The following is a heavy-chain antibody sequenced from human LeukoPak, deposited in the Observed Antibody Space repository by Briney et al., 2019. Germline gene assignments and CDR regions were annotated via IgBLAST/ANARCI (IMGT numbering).Heavy chain of an antibody. V-gene: IGHV4-61*02. CDR1: GGSISSGSYY. D-gene: IGHD4-17*01. J-gene: IGHJ6*02. CDR2: IYTSGST. Sequence: SETLSLTCTVSGGSISSGSYYWSWIRQPAGKGLERIGRIYTSGSTNYNPSLKSRVTISVDTSKNQFSLKLSSVTAADTAVYYCARGPAAGEEYYYYGMDVWGQGTTVTVSS. CDR3: ARGPAAGEEYYYYGMDV.